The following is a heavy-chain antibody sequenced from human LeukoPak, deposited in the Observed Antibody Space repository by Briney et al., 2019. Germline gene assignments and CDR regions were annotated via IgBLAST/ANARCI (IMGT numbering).Heavy chain of an antibody. V-gene: IGHV5-51*01. J-gene: IGHJ3*02. Sequence: GESLKISCKGSGYSFTSYWIGWARQMPGKGLEWMGIIYPGDSDTRYSPSFQGQVTISADKSISTAYLQWSSLKASDTAMYYCARQPYYGDYERAFDIWGQGIMVTVSS. CDR1: GYSFTSYW. D-gene: IGHD4-17*01. CDR2: IYPGDSDT. CDR3: ARQPYYGDYERAFDI.